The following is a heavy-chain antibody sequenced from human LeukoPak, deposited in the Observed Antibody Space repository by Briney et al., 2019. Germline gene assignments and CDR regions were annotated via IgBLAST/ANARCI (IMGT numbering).Heavy chain of an antibody. CDR3: ADLGTTYYYDRSTY. CDR1: GFSFSCYA. J-gene: IGHJ4*02. D-gene: IGHD3-22*01. CDR2: ISSSGGSP. Sequence: PGGSLRLSCAASGFSFSCYAMSWVRQAPGKGLEWVSGISSSGGSPYYADSVQGRFTISRDNSKNTLFLQMTGLRAEDTAVYYCADLGTTYYYDRSTYWGQGTLVAVSS. V-gene: IGHV3-23*01.